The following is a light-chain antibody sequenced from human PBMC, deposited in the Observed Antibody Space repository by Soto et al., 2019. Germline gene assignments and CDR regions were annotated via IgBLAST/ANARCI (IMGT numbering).Light chain of an antibody. J-gene: IGKJ2*01. Sequence: DIQMTQSPPILSASVGDRVTITCRASQDISTWLAWYQQKPGQAPKLLIHAASNLQSGVPSRFSGSGSGTEFTLTISSLQPEDFATYYCQQCHSDSYTFGQGTKLEIK. CDR1: QDISTW. V-gene: IGKV1-5*01. CDR2: AAS. CDR3: QQCHSDSYT.